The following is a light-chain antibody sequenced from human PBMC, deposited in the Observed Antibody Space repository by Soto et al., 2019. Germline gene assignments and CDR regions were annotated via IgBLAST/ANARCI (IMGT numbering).Light chain of an antibody. J-gene: IGKJ1*01. CDR1: QTISTW. Sequence: DIQMTHSPPTLSASVGDRVTITCRASQTISTWMAWYQQKPGKAPKLLVYDASTLQSGVASRFSASGSGTEFTLIISGLQPDDSATYYCQQYTNTNNPWMFGQGTKVDIK. CDR3: QQYTNTNNPWM. V-gene: IGKV1-5*01. CDR2: DAS.